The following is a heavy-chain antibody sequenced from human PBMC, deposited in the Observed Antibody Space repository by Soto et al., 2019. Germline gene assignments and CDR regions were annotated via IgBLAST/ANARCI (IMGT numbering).Heavy chain of an antibody. V-gene: IGHV3-15*07. CDR1: GFTFSNAW. CDR3: TTPSPDSSGYYSYYYGMDV. CDR2: IKSKTDGGTT. D-gene: IGHD3-22*01. J-gene: IGHJ6*02. Sequence: GGSLRLSCAASGFTFSNAWMNWVRQAPGKGLEWVGRIKSKTDGGTTDYAAPVKGRFTTSRDDSKNTLYLQMNSLKTEDTAVYYCTTPSPDSSGYYSYYYGMDVWGQGTTVTVSS.